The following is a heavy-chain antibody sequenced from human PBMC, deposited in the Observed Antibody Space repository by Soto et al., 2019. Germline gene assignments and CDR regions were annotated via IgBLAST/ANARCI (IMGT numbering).Heavy chain of an antibody. Sequence: PGGSLRLSCAASGFTFSSYAMSWVRQAPGKGLEWVSAISGSGGSTYYADSVKGRFTISRDNSKNTLYLQMNSLRAEDTAVYYCAKSYFGAPIVVVINDYWGQGTLVTVSS. D-gene: IGHD3-22*01. CDR3: AKSYFGAPIVVVINDY. CDR2: ISGSGGST. V-gene: IGHV3-23*01. J-gene: IGHJ4*02. CDR1: GFTFSSYA.